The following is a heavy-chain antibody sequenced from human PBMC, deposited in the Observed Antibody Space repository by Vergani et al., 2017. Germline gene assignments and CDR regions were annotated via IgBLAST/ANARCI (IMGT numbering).Heavy chain of an antibody. Sequence: VQLVESGGGVVQPGRSLRLSCAASGFTFSSYAMSWVRQAPGKGLEWVSAISGSGGSTYYADSVKGRFTISRDNSKNTLYLQMNSLRAEDTAVYYCAKESDRYGDYGGWFDPWGQGTLVTVSS. CDR2: ISGSGGST. D-gene: IGHD4-17*01. J-gene: IGHJ5*02. CDR1: GFTFSSYA. V-gene: IGHV3-23*04. CDR3: AKESDRYGDYGGWFDP.